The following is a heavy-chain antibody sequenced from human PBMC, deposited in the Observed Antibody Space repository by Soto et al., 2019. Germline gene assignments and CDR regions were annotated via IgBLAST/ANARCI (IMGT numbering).Heavy chain of an antibody. V-gene: IGHV3-72*01. CDR3: TRGGTSQNSYYWHMDV. CDR2: GRNKANSYTT. Sequence: EVQLVQSGGGLVQPGGSLRLSCAASGFTFSDHYMDWVRQAPGKGLEWVGRGRNKANSYTTEYAASVKGRFTVSRDDSKNLLYLQLNSLKTEDTAVYYCTRGGTSQNSYYWHMDVWGHGTTVTVSS. D-gene: IGHD2-15*01. J-gene: IGHJ6*03. CDR1: GFTFSDHY.